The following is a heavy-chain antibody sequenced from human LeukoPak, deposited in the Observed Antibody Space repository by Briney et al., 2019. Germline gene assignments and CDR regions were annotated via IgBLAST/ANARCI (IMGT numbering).Heavy chain of an antibody. CDR3: AKDRKLLYYDILTGYLMDY. Sequence: GGSLRLSCAASGFTFSSYGMHWVRQAPGKGLEWVAFIRYDGSNKHYADSVKGRFTISRDNSKNTLYLRMNSLRAEDTAVYYCAKDRKLLYYDILTGYLMDYWGQGTLVTVSS. CDR2: IRYDGSNK. V-gene: IGHV3-30*02. D-gene: IGHD3-9*01. CDR1: GFTFSSYG. J-gene: IGHJ4*02.